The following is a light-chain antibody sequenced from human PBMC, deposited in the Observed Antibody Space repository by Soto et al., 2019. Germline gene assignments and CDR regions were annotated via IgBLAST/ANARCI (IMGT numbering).Light chain of an antibody. J-gene: IGKJ4*01. CDR1: QSVTSSY. CDR2: GAS. V-gene: IGKV3-20*01. Sequence: EIVLTQSPGTLSLSPGERVTLSCRASQSVTSSYLGWYQQKPGQAPRLLIYGASRRATGIPDRFSGSGSGTAFTLTISRLEPEDFAVYYCQQHSSSPLTFGGGTKVEIK. CDR3: QQHSSSPLT.